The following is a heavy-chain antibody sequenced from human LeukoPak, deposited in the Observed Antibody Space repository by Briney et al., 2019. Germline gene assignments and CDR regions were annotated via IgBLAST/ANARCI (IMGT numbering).Heavy chain of an antibody. CDR1: EFTFSGYT. CDR3: AKDIYGGNWPNDY. V-gene: IGHV3-21*01. D-gene: IGHD4-23*01. Sequence: PGGSLRLSCAASEFTFSGYTMNWVRQAPGKGLEWVSSISSSSYYIYYADSVKGRFTISRDNAKNSLYLQMNSLRAEDTAVYYCAKDIYGGNWPNDYWGRGTLVTVSS. J-gene: IGHJ4*02. CDR2: ISSSSYYI.